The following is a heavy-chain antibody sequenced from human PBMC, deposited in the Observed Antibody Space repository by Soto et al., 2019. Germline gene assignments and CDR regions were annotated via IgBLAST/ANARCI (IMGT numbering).Heavy chain of an antibody. V-gene: IGHV4-31*03. Sequence: QVQLQESGPGLVKPSQTLSLTFTVSGGSFSSGGYSWSWIRQHPGKGLEWIGSIYYSGYTYYNPALKRRVTISVETSKNQFSLKLSSVNAADPAGYYCARGVLHWVQGTLVTVSS. CDR3: ARGVLH. J-gene: IGHJ4*02. D-gene: IGHD3-16*01. CDR2: IYYSGYT. CDR1: GGSFSSGGYS.